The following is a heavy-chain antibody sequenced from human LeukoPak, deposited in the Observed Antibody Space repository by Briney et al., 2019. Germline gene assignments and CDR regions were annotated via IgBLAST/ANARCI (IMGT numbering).Heavy chain of an antibody. J-gene: IGHJ1*01. CDR2: ISSSSSYI. Sequence: GGSLRLSCAASGFTFSNAWMSWVRQAPGKGLEWVSSISSSSSYIYYADSVKGRFTISRDNAKNSLYLQMNSLRAEDTAVYYCARDPGYYDSSGYFPAYFQHWGQGTLVTVSS. CDR3: ARDPGYYDSSGYFPAYFQH. D-gene: IGHD3-22*01. V-gene: IGHV3-21*01. CDR1: GFTFSNAW.